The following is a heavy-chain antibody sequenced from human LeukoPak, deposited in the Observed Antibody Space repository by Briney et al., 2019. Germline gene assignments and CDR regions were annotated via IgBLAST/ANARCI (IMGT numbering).Heavy chain of an antibody. J-gene: IGHJ4*02. CDR1: GYDFISYG. CDR3: ADGATSGLHY. V-gene: IGHV1-18*01. D-gene: IGHD5-24*01. Sequence: ASVKVSCKASGYDFISYGFTWVRQAPGRGLEWMGWISAYNGNTNYAPSLQARVSMTTDASASTVSIEVRSLTPDDTAVYYCADGATSGLHYWGQGALVTVS. CDR2: ISAYNGNT.